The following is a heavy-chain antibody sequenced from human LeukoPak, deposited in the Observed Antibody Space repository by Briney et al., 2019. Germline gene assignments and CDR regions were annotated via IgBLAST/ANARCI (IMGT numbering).Heavy chain of an antibody. CDR3: ARPAGDYAFDI. J-gene: IGHJ3*02. Sequence: GAALQISCKGSGYSFTSYWIGWVRPLPGKGLEWMGIIYPGDSDTRYSPSFQGQVTISADKSISTAYLQWSSLKASDTAMYYCARPAGDYAFDIWGQGTMVTVSS. D-gene: IGHD4-17*01. CDR1: GYSFTSYW. CDR2: IYPGDSDT. V-gene: IGHV5-51*01.